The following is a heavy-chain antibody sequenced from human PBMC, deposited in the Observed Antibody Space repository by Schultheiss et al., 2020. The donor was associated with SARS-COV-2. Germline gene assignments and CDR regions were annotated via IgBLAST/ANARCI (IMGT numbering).Heavy chain of an antibody. J-gene: IGHJ3*02. CDR3: ARDIHAFDI. Sequence: SETLSLTCAVYGGSFSGYYWSWIRQPPGKGLEWIGYIYYSGSTNYNPSLKSRVTISVDTSKNQFSLKLSSVTAADTAVYYCARDIHAFDIWGQGTMVTVSS. CDR1: GGSFSGYY. CDR2: IYYSGST. V-gene: IGHV4-59*12.